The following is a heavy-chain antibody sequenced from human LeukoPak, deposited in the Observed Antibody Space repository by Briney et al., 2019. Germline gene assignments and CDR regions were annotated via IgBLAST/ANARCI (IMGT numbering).Heavy chain of an antibody. V-gene: IGHV1-8*01. D-gene: IGHD6-19*01. J-gene: IGHJ4*02. CDR1: GYPFISYD. CDR3: ARGRGYSNGWFEADDY. CDR2: MNPNSGNT. Sequence: ASVKVSCKASGYPFISYDINWVRQATGQGLEWMGWMNPNSGNTGYAQRFQGRVTMTRNTSISTAYMEVSSLRSEDTAMYFCARGRGYSNGWFEADDYWGQGTLVTASS.